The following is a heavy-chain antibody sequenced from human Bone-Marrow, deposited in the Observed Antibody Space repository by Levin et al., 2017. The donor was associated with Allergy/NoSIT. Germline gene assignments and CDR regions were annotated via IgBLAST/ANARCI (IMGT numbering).Heavy chain of an antibody. CDR1: GFTFSSYG. V-gene: IGHV3-23*01. Sequence: GGSLRLSCAASGFTFSSYGMSWVRQAPGKGLEWVSTISGGGGSTYYADSVKGRFTISRDNSKNTLYLQMNSLRAEDTAVYYCAVGVAVASLTVFDYWGQGTLVTVSS. CDR2: ISGGGGST. D-gene: IGHD6-19*01. CDR3: AVGVAVASLTVFDY. J-gene: IGHJ4*02.